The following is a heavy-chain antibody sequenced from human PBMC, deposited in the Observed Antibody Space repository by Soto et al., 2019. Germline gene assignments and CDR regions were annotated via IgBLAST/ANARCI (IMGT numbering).Heavy chain of an antibody. CDR3: AKDSSVTAAGSGGWFDP. J-gene: IGHJ5*02. CDR2: ISFDGGNQ. Sequence: QVQLVESGGGVVQPGRSLRLSCAAPGFDFNTYGLHWVRQAPGKGLEWVAAISFDGGNQYYADSVKGRFTISGDKSNSTLYLQMNSLGAEDTATYFCAKDSSVTAAGSGGWFDPWGPGTLVIVSS. D-gene: IGHD6-13*01. V-gene: IGHV3-30*18. CDR1: GFDFNTYG.